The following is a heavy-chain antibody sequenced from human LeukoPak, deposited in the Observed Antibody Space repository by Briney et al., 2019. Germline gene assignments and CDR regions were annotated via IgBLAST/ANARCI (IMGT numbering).Heavy chain of an antibody. CDR1: GFTVSSNY. V-gene: IGHV3-53*04. CDR3: VASKSGMYAPFDY. CDR2: IYSGGST. Sequence: GGSLRLSCAASGFTVSSNYMSWVRQAPGKGLEWVSVIYSGGSTYYADSVKGRFTISRHNSKNTLYLQMNSLRTEDMAVYYCVASKSGMYAPFDYWGQGILVTVSS. D-gene: IGHD1-26*01. J-gene: IGHJ4*02.